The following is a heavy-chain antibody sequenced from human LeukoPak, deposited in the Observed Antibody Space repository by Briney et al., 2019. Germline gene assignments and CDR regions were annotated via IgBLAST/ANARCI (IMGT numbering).Heavy chain of an antibody. CDR3: ARGGITIFGVVIHSDY. CDR2: ISTSSSYI. D-gene: IGHD3-3*01. V-gene: IGHV3-21*01. J-gene: IGHJ4*02. CDR1: GFTFSTYS. Sequence: GGSLRLSCAASGFTFSTYSMNWVRQAPGKGLEWVSFISTSSSYIYYADSVKGRFTISRDNSKNSLYLQMNSLRAEDTAVYYCARGGITIFGVVIHSDYWGQGTLVTVPS.